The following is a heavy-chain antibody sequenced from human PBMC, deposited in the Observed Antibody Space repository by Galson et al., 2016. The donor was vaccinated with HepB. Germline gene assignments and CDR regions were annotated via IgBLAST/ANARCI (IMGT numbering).Heavy chain of an antibody. D-gene: IGHD3-9*01. Sequence: SLRLSCAASGFTFSSYTMNWVRQAPGKGLEWISYINSGTSIYYADSVKGRFTISRDNAKNSLYLQMNSLRNDDTAVHYCVRGPRSPLRYMPVGSPRSNWFDPWGQGTLVTVSS. CDR2: INSGTSI. J-gene: IGHJ5*02. CDR1: GFTFSSYT. V-gene: IGHV3-48*02. CDR3: VRGPRSPLRYMPVGSPRSNWFDP.